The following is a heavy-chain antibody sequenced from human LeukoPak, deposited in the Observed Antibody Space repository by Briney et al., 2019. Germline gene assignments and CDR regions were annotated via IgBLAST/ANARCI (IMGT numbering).Heavy chain of an antibody. Sequence: GGSLRLSCAASGFSFSNYWMGWVRQAPGKGLACVANIKTDGSETYYVDSVKGRFTTSRDNAKNSLFVQMNSLRAEDTAIYYCVSAIRGSPIDYWGQGTLVSVPS. D-gene: IGHD3-10*01. CDR3: VSAIRGSPIDY. J-gene: IGHJ4*02. CDR2: IKTDGSET. CDR1: GFSFSNYW. V-gene: IGHV3-7*01.